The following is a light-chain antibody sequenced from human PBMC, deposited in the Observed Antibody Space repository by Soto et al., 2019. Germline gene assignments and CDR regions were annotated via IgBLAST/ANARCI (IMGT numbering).Light chain of an antibody. CDR1: SSDVGAYNY. Sequence: QSALTQPASVSGSPGQSITISCTGTSSDVGAYNYVSWYQQHPGKAPKLMIYEVSDRPSGVSNRFSGSKSGNTASLTISGLQAEDDADFYCQSYDSSLSVWVFGGGTKLTV. V-gene: IGLV2-14*01. J-gene: IGLJ3*02. CDR2: EVS. CDR3: QSYDSSLSVWV.